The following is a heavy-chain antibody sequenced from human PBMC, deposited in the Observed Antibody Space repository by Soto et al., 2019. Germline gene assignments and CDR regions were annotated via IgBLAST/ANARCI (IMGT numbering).Heavy chain of an antibody. D-gene: IGHD1-1*01. CDR1: GGSISSSSYY. Sequence: SETLSLTCTVSGGSISSSSYYWGWIRQPPGKGLEWIGSIYYSGSTYYNPSLKSRVTISVDTSKNPFSLKLSSVTAADTAVYYCTRSPHWVDWNDVPLSWFDPWGQGTLVTVSS. J-gene: IGHJ5*02. CDR2: IYYSGST. V-gene: IGHV4-39*01. CDR3: TRSPHWVDWNDVPLSWFDP.